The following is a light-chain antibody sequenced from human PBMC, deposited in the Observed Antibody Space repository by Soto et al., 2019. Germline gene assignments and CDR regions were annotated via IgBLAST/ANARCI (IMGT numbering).Light chain of an antibody. CDR1: TGGVTSGHW. CDR2: DAT. V-gene: IGLV7-46*01. J-gene: IGLJ2*01. Sequence: QALVTQEPSMTVSPGGTVTLTCGSSTGGVTSGHWPYWFQQKAGQAPRTLIYDATNKHSWTPVRFSGSLLGGKAALTLSGAQPEDEAEYYCSLSFGGTVVFGGGTKLTVL. CDR3: SLSFGGTVV.